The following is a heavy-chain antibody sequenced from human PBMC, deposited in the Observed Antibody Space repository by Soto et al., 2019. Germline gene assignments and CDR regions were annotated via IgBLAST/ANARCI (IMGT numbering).Heavy chain of an antibody. J-gene: IGHJ6*02. Sequence: QVQLVQSGAEVKKHGASVKVSCKASGYTFTSYDINWVRQATGQGLEWMGWLNPNSGNTVYAQKFQDRVTMTRNTSISTAYMELSSLISEDTAVSYCARERNMYGMDVWGQGTTVTVSS. D-gene: IGHD1-1*01. CDR3: ARERNMYGMDV. CDR2: LNPNSGNT. V-gene: IGHV1-8*01. CDR1: GYTFTSYD.